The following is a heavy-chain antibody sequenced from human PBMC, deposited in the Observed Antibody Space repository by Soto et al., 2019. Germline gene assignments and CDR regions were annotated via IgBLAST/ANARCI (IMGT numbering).Heavy chain of an antibody. D-gene: IGHD2-2*01. Sequence: XXSLRLSFAASGFTFSIYAMRWVPQAPGKGLEWVSSISGSGTSSYYADSVKGRFIISRDNSRNTLYLQMSSLGADDTAIYYCARGLKSSWTRPNFDCWGQGTLVTVSS. V-gene: IGHV3-23*01. CDR2: ISGSGTSS. CDR3: ARGLKSSWTRPNFDC. CDR1: GFTFSIYA. J-gene: IGHJ4*02.